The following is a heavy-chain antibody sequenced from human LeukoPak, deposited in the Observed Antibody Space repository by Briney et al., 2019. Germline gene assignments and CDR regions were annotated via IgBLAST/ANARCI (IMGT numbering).Heavy chain of an antibody. Sequence: SETLSLTCTVSGGSVSSGSYYWSWIRQPPGKGLEWIGYIYHSGSTYYNPSLKSRVTISVDRSKNQFSLKLSSVTAADTAVYYCARGVGPAAAGPFVDYWGQGTLVTVSS. J-gene: IGHJ4*02. V-gene: IGHV4-30-2*01. CDR2: IYHSGST. D-gene: IGHD6-13*01. CDR3: ARGVGPAAAGPFVDY. CDR1: GGSVSSGSYY.